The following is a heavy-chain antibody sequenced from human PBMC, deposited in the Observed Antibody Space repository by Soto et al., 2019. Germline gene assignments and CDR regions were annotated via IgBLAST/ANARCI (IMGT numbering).Heavy chain of an antibody. Sequence: APAEVSCEASGFTFNSSAVQWVRQARGQRLEWIGWIVVGSGSTNYAQKFQGGVTITRDTSASTAYMELSSLRSEDTAVYYCASSVIGYYYGMDVWGQGTTVTVSS. CDR1: GFTFNSSA. CDR2: IVVGSGST. J-gene: IGHJ6*02. D-gene: IGHD6-6*01. V-gene: IGHV1-58*01. CDR3: ASSVIGYYYGMDV.